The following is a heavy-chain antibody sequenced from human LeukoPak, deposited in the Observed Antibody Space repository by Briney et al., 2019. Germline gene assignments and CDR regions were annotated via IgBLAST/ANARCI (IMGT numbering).Heavy chain of an antibody. CDR3: AKDIGYCSGGSCYSLPKYFNY. Sequence: PGGSLRLSCAASGFTFDDYAMHWVRQAPGKGLEWVSGISWNSGSIGYADSVKGRFTISRDNAKNSLYLQMNSLRAEDTALYYCAKDIGYCSGGSCYSLPKYFNYWGQGTLVTVSS. CDR1: GFTFDDYA. V-gene: IGHV3-9*01. J-gene: IGHJ4*02. D-gene: IGHD2-15*01. CDR2: ISWNSGSI.